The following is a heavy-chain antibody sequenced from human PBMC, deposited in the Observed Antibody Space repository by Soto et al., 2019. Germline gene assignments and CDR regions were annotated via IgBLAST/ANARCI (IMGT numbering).Heavy chain of an antibody. CDR1: GGSTSSYY. V-gene: IGHV4-59*08. Sequence: PETLSLTSTVSGGSTSSYYWSWIRQPPGKGLEWIGYIYYSGSTNYNPSLKSRVTISVDTSKNQFSLKLSSVTAADTAVYYCARGGDAYKNGHWGQGTLVTVS. CDR3: ARGGDAYKNGH. J-gene: IGHJ4*02. D-gene: IGHD2-21*01. CDR2: IYYSGST.